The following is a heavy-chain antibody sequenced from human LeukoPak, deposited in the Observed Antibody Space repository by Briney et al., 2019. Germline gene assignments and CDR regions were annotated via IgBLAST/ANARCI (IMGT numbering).Heavy chain of an antibody. Sequence: ASVKVSCKASGYTFTSYDINWVRQATGQGLEWMGWMNPNSGNTGYAQKFQGRVTITRNTSTSTAYMELSSLRSEDTAVYYCARGPTYYYDSSGYYYTPFDYWGQGTLVTVSS. CDR3: ARGPTYYYDSSGYYYTPFDY. D-gene: IGHD3-22*01. J-gene: IGHJ4*02. CDR1: GYTFTSYD. CDR2: MNPNSGNT. V-gene: IGHV1-8*03.